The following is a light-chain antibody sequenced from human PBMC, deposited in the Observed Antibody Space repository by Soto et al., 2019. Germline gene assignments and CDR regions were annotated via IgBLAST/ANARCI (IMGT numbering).Light chain of an antibody. J-gene: IGKJ1*01. V-gene: IGKV3-15*01. CDR1: QSVSSN. CDR2: GAS. Sequence: EIVMTQSPATLSVSPGERVTLSCRASQSVSSNLAWYQQKPGQAPRLLIYGASTRATGIPARFSGSGSGTEFTLTISSLQSEDFATYYCQQLNSYPRTFGQGTKVDIK. CDR3: QQLNSYPRT.